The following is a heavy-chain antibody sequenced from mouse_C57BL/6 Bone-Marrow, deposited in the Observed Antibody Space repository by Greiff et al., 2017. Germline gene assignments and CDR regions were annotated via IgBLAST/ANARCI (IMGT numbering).Heavy chain of an antibody. J-gene: IGHJ1*03. CDR1: GFTFRDFY. CDR3: ARDAGYWYFDV. Sequence: EVMLVESGGGLVQSGRSLRLSCATSGFTFRDFYMEWVRQAPGKGLEWIAASRNKANDYTTEYSASVKGRFIVSRDTSQSILYLQMNALRAEDTAIYYCARDAGYWYFDVWGTGTTVTVSS. CDR2: SRNKANDYTT. V-gene: IGHV7-1*01.